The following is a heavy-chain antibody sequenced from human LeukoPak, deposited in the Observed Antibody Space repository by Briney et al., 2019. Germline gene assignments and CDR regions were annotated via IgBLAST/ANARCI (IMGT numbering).Heavy chain of an antibody. CDR3: AKDRKRFGLYVDSSGYQSELDY. CDR1: GFTFSTFG. Sequence: GGSLRLSCAASGFTFSTFGMHWVRQAPGKGLEWVAFSRYDGSDKYYADSEKGRFTISRDNSKNTPYLHMSGLRPEDTAVYYCAKDRKRFGLYVDSSGYQSELDYWGQGTLVTVSS. CDR2: SRYDGSDK. J-gene: IGHJ4*02. D-gene: IGHD3-22*01. V-gene: IGHV3-30*02.